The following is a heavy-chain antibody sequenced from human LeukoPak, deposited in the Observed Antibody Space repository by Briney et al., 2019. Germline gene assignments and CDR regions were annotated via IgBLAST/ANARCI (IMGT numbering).Heavy chain of an antibody. Sequence: PGGSLRLSCATSGFTFSNYVMSWVRQAPGKGLEWVANTKEDGGEKYYVDSVKGRFTISRDNAENSLYLQMNSLRAEDTAVYYCARRSVAGSLDYWGQGTLVTVSS. D-gene: IGHD6-19*01. CDR3: ARRSVAGSLDY. CDR2: TKEDGGEK. CDR1: GFTFSNYV. J-gene: IGHJ4*02. V-gene: IGHV3-7*01.